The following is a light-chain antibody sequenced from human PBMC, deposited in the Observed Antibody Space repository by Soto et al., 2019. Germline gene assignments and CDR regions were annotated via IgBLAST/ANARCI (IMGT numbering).Light chain of an antibody. CDR3: SSYTSSTAYV. Sequence: QSALTQPASVSGSPGQSITISCTGTSSDVGGYNYVSWYQLHPGKAPKLILYEVTNRPSGVSDRFSGSKSVNTASLTISGLQAEDEADYYCSSYTSSTAYVFGTGTKVTVL. CDR2: EVT. V-gene: IGLV2-14*01. CDR1: SSDVGGYNY. J-gene: IGLJ1*01.